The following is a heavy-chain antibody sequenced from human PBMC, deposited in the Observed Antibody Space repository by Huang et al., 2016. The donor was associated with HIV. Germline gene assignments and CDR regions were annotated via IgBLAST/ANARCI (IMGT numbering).Heavy chain of an antibody. V-gene: IGHV1-8*02. CDR2: MKPKRGNT. CDR1: GYTFTNYD. D-gene: IGHD7-27*01. CDR3: ARGVRFYKNKDVPPNTSWGYYHYYMDA. J-gene: IGHJ6*03. Sequence: QVQLLQSGAEVKKPGASVKISCKTSGYTFTNYDINWVRQAPGQGLEWMGGMKPKRGNTGFEQKFQDRVSMTRTTFITSAYMELSDLRSDDTAVYYCARGVRFYKNKDVPPNTSWGYYHYYMDAWGKGTTVTVS.